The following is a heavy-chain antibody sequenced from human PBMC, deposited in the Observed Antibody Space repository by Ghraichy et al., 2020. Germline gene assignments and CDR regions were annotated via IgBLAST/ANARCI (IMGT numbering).Heavy chain of an antibody. CDR1: GFTFSGYY. J-gene: IGHJ6*02. Sequence: GGSLRLSCVGSGFTFSGYYMHWVRQSPGKGLQWVSYITSSSRTKFYADSVKGRFTVSRDNAQNSLYLQMNSLREEDTAVYYCARATTVVSFYYYDGMDVWGHRTTVTVAS. V-gene: IGHV3-48*02. CDR2: ITSSSRTK. CDR3: ARATTVVSFYYYDGMDV. D-gene: IGHD4-23*01.